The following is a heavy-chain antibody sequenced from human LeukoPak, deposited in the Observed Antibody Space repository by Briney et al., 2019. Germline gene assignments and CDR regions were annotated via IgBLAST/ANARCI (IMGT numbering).Heavy chain of an antibody. Sequence: SETLSLTCAVYGGSFSGYYWSWLRQPPGKGLEWIGEINHSGSTNYNPSLKSRVTISVDTSKNQFSLKLSSVTAADTAVYYCARGGIKDIVVVPAADYWFDPWGQGTLVTVSS. CDR3: ARGGIKDIVVVPAADYWFDP. CDR2: INHSGST. D-gene: IGHD2-2*01. V-gene: IGHV4-34*01. J-gene: IGHJ5*02. CDR1: GGSFSGYY.